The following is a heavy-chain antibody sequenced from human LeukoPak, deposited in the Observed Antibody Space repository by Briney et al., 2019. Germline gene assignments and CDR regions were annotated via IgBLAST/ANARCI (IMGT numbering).Heavy chain of an antibody. V-gene: IGHV3-30*18. D-gene: IGHD3-10*01. J-gene: IGHJ4*02. Sequence: PGGSLRLSCAASGFTFSSYGMHWVRQAPGKGLEWVAVISYDGSNKYYADSVKGRFTISRDNSKNTLYLQMNSLRADDTAVYYCAKGVASSGTPVDYWGQGTLVTVSS. CDR3: AKGVASSGTPVDY. CDR2: ISYDGSNK. CDR1: GFTFSSYG.